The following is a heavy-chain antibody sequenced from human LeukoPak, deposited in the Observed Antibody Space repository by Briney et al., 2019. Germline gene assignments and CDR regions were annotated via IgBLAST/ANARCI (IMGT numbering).Heavy chain of an antibody. D-gene: IGHD3-22*01. CDR1: GGSISSYY. Sequence: SETLSLTCTVSGGSISSYYWSWIRQPPGKGLEWIGYIYYSGSTNYNPSLKSRVTISVDTSKNQFSLKLSSVTAADTAVYYCARDEWAYDSSGYYVYWGQGTLDTVSS. CDR3: ARDEWAYDSSGYYVY. J-gene: IGHJ4*02. V-gene: IGHV4-59*01. CDR2: IYYSGST.